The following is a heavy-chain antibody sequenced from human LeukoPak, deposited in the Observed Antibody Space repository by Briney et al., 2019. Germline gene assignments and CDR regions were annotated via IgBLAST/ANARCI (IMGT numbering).Heavy chain of an antibody. V-gene: IGHV4-34*01. Sequence: SETLSLTCAVYGGSFSGYYWSWIRQPPGKGLEWIGEINHSGSTNYNPSLKSRVTISVDTSKNQFSLKLSSVTAADTAVYYCARGSGSSGSGSYYGDYFDYWGQGTLVTVSS. CDR1: GGSFSGYY. J-gene: IGHJ4*02. CDR3: ARGSGSSGSGSYYGDYFDY. CDR2: INHSGST. D-gene: IGHD1-26*01.